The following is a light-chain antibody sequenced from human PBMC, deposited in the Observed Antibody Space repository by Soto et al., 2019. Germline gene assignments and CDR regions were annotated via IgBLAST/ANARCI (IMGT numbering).Light chain of an antibody. Sequence: EIVLTQSPGTLSMSPGERATLSCRASQSLSSSSLAWYQQKPGQAPRLLIYGASTRAAGVPARFSGSGSGTEFTLTISSLQSEDFAVCYCQQYNNWPPRTFGQGTKVDIK. J-gene: IGKJ1*01. CDR1: QSLSSS. CDR2: GAS. CDR3: QQYNNWPPRT. V-gene: IGKV3-15*01.